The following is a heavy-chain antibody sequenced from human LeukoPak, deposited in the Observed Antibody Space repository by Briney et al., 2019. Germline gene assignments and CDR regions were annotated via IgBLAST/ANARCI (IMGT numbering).Heavy chain of an antibody. CDR1: GGTFSSYA. CDR3: AREIYDYVWGRYRLFDY. CDR2: IIPIFGTA. J-gene: IGHJ4*02. D-gene: IGHD3-16*02. Sequence: SVKVSCKASGGTFSSYAISWVRQASGQGLEWMGGIIPIFGTANYAQKFQGRVTITADESTGTAYMELSSLRSEDTAVYYCAREIYDYVWGRYRLFDYWGRGTLVTVSS. V-gene: IGHV1-69*01.